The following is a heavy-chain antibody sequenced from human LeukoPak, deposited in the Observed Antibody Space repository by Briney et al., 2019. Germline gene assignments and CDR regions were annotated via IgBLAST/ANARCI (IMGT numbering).Heavy chain of an antibody. J-gene: IGHJ5*02. Sequence: GGSLRLSCAASGFTFSSYWMSWVRQAPGKGLEWVASIKQDGSEKYYVDSVKGRFTISRDNAKNSLYLQMNSLRAEDTAVYYCARDLLLWFGEFRFDPWGQGTLVTVSS. CDR2: IKQDGSEK. D-gene: IGHD3-10*01. CDR3: ARDLLLWFGEFRFDP. CDR1: GFTFSSYW. V-gene: IGHV3-7*03.